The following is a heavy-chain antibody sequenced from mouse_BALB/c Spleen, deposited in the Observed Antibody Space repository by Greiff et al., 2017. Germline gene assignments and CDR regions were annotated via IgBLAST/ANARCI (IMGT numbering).Heavy chain of an antibody. CDR3: ARGHYDSSSPYAMDD. CDR2: ISSGGSA. CDR1: GFTFSSYA. J-gene: IGHJ4*01. D-gene: IGHD1-1*01. V-gene: IGHV5-6-5*01. Sequence: DVKLVESGGGLVKPGGSLKLSCAASGFTFSSYAMSWVRQTPEKRLEWVASISSGGSAYYPDSVKGRFTISRDNARNILYLRMRNLRSEDTAMYYWARGHYDSSSPYAMDDWGQGTSVTVSS.